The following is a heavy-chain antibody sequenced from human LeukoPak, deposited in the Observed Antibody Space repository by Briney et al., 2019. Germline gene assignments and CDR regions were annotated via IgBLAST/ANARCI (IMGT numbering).Heavy chain of an antibody. Sequence: GGSLRLSCAASGFTFSSYAMSWVRQAPGKGLEWVSAISDSGGSTYYADSVKGRFTISRDNSKNTLYLQMNSLRAEDTAVYYCAGGPTWARFDSWGQGTLVTVSS. J-gene: IGHJ4*02. CDR1: GFTFSSYA. CDR3: AGGPTWARFDS. D-gene: IGHD3-16*01. V-gene: IGHV3-23*01. CDR2: ISDSGGST.